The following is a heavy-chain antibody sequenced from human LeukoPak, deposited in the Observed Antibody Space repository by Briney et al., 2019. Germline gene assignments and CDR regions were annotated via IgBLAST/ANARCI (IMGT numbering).Heavy chain of an antibody. D-gene: IGHD5-18*01. CDR3: ARDLRGYSYGGFDY. Sequence: GGSLRLSCAASGFTFSSHWMTWVRQAPGKGLEWVANIKEDGTRKNYMDSVKGRFTISRDNSKNTLYLQMNSLRAEDTAVYYCARDLRGYSYGGFDYWGQGTLVTVSS. CDR2: IKEDGTRK. J-gene: IGHJ4*02. V-gene: IGHV3-7*03. CDR1: GFTFSSHW.